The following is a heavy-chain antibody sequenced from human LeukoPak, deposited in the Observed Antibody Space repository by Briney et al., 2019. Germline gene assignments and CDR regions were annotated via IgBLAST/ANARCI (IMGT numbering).Heavy chain of an antibody. D-gene: IGHD5-18*01. CDR3: ARVRGRGYSYGRYYFDY. CDR2: INPNSGGT. CDR1: GYTFTGYY. V-gene: IGHV1-2*02. J-gene: IGHJ4*02. Sequence: ASVKVSCKASGYTFTGYYMHWVRQAPRQGLEWMGWINPNSGGTNYAQKFQGRVTMTRDTSISTAYMELSRLRSDDTAVYYCARVRGRGYSYGRYYFDYWGQGTLVTVSS.